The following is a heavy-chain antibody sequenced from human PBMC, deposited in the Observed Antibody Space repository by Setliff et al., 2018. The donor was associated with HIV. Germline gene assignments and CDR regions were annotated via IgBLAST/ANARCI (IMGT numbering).Heavy chain of an antibody. V-gene: IGHV4-34*01. Sequence: SETLSLTCAVYGGSFSDYYWTWIRQSPGKGLEWIGEINHRGSTNYNPSLQSRVSMSADTSKNQFSLRLTSVTVADTAVYFCVRVFYDATDYYAPLFDYWGQGTLVTVSS. CDR3: VRVFYDATDYYAPLFDY. CDR1: GGSFSDYY. CDR2: INHRGST. J-gene: IGHJ4*02. D-gene: IGHD3-22*01.